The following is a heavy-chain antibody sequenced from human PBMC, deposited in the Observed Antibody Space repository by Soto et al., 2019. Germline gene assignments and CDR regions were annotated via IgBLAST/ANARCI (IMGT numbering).Heavy chain of an antibody. D-gene: IGHD3-22*01. CDR3: ARMSDSSAYPDPPDY. V-gene: IGHV1-18*01. J-gene: IGHJ4*02. Sequence: QVQLVQSGAEVKKPGASVKVSCKASGYTFTSYGISWVRQAPGQGLEWMGGISAYNGNTHYAQKLQGRVTMTTDTSTSTAYVELRTLTSDDTAVYYCARMSDSSAYPDPPDYWGQGTLVTVSS. CDR1: GYTFTSYG. CDR2: ISAYNGNT.